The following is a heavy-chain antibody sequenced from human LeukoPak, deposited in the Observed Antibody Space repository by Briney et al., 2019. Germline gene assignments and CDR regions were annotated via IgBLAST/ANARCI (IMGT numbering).Heavy chain of an antibody. Sequence: LSETLSLTCTVSGGSISSSRYYWGWIRQPPGKGLEWIGSIYYSGSTYSNPSLKSRVTISVDTSKNQFSLKLSSVTAADTAVYYCAHLLRSTEYYFDYWGQGTVVRVSS. CDR1: GGSISSSRYY. CDR2: IYYSGST. CDR3: AHLLRSTEYYFDY. V-gene: IGHV4-39*01. J-gene: IGHJ4*02. D-gene: IGHD2/OR15-2a*01.